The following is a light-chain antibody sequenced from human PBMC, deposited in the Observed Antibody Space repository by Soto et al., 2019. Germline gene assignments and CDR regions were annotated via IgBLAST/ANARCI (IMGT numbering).Light chain of an antibody. V-gene: IGKV1-5*03. J-gene: IGKJ4*01. CDR2: KAS. CDR1: QNINRW. Sequence: DLQMTQSPSTLSASVGDRVTITCRASQNINRWLAWYQQKAGKAPKLLIYKASSLESGVPSRFSGSGSGTEFTFTISSLQPDDFATYYCQQHNDYPLTFGGGTKVEIK. CDR3: QQHNDYPLT.